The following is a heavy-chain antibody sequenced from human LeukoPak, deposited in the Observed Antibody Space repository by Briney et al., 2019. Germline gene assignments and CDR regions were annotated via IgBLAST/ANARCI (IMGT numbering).Heavy chain of an antibody. CDR1: GGSISSSSYY. V-gene: IGHV4-39*07. Sequence: SETLSLTCTVSGGSISSSSYYWGWIRQPPGKGLEWIGSIYYSGSTYYNPSLKSRVTISVDTSKNQFSLKLSSVTAAVTAVYYCARIPYYYDSSGYFYYYYYMDVWGKGTTVTVSS. D-gene: IGHD3-22*01. CDR2: IYYSGST. J-gene: IGHJ6*03. CDR3: ARIPYYYDSSGYFYYYYYMDV.